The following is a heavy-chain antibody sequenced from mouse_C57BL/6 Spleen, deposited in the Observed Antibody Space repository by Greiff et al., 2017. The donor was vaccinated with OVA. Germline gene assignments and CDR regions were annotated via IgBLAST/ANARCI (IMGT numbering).Heavy chain of an antibody. D-gene: IGHD2-3*01. CDR3: ARSGYSSFAY. Sequence: EVKLQESGGGLVKPGGSLKLSCAASGFTFSDYGMHWVRQAPEKGLEWVAYISSGSSTIYYADTVKGRFTISRDNAKNTLFLQMTSLRSEDTAMYYCARSGYSSFAYWGQGTLVTVSA. J-gene: IGHJ3*01. CDR2: ISSGSSTI. CDR1: GFTFSDYG. V-gene: IGHV5-17*01.